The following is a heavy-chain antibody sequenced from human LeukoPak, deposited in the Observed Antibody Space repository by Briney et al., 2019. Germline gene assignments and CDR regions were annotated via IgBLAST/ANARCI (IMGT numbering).Heavy chain of an antibody. CDR1: GFTFNNYG. D-gene: IGHD2-21*02. J-gene: IGHJ4*02. V-gene: IGHV3-30*18. Sequence: GRSLRLSCAASGFTFNNYGLHWVRQAPGKGLEWVTLISHDGNNEYYADSVKGRFATSRDDSKNTLYLQMSSLRAEDTAVYYCAKDPSLRVTLPVWGQGTLVTVSS. CDR2: ISHDGNNE. CDR3: AKDPSLRVTLPV.